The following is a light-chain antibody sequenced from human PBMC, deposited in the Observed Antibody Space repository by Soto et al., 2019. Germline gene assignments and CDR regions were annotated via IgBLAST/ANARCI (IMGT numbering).Light chain of an antibody. CDR1: SGSVSTSYY. Sequence: QTVVTQEPSFSVSPGGTVTLTCGLSSGSVSTSYYPSWYQQTPGQAPRTLIYSTNTRSSGVPDRFSGSILGSKAALTITGAQADDESVYYCVLYMKGDIRVFGGGTQLTVL. CDR3: VLYMKGDIRV. J-gene: IGLJ7*01. V-gene: IGLV8-61*01. CDR2: STN.